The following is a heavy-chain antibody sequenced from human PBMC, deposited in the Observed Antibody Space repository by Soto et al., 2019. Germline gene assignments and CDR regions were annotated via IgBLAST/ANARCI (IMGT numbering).Heavy chain of an antibody. CDR1: GYTFTSYG. Sequence: ASVKVSCKASGYTFTSYGISWVRQAPGQGLEWMGWISAYNGNTNYAQKLQGRVTMTTDTSTSTAYMELRSLRSDDTAVYYCAVGYSSGWSLYYGMRVWGQATIVTVSS. V-gene: IGHV1-18*01. J-gene: IGHJ6*02. CDR3: AVGYSSGWSLYYGMRV. D-gene: IGHD6-19*01. CDR2: ISAYNGNT.